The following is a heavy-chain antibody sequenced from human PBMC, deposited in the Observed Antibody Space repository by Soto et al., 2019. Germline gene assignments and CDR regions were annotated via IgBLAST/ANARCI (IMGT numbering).Heavy chain of an antibody. Sequence: QAHLVQSGPEVKKPGASVKVSCKGSGYIFTSYGIAWVRQATGQGLERMGWISAHNGNTEYAQKFQGRVTATRHTSTSTAYLELRSLRSDDKALYYCARGRYGDYWGQGALVTVSS. CDR1: GYIFTSYG. J-gene: IGHJ4*02. D-gene: IGHD4-17*01. V-gene: IGHV1-18*01. CDR2: ISAHNGNT. CDR3: ARGRYGDY.